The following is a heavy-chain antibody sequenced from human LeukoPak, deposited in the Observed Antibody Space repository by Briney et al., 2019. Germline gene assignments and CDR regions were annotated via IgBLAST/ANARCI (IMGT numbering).Heavy chain of an antibody. CDR1: GGSFSGYY. CDR2: INHSGST. Sequence: SETLSLTCAVYGGSFSGYYWSWIRQPPGKGLEWIGEINHSGSTNYNPSLKSRVTISVDTSKNQFSLKLSSVTAADTAGYYCATSLLYYYGSGSYSLEYFQHWGQGTLVTVSS. CDR3: ATSLLYYYGSGSYSLEYFQH. V-gene: IGHV4-34*01. D-gene: IGHD3-10*01. J-gene: IGHJ1*01.